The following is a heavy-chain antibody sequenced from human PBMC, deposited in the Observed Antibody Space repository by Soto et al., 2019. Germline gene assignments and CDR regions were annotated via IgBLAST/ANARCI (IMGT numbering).Heavy chain of an antibody. D-gene: IGHD3-22*01. J-gene: IGHJ5*02. CDR3: ARDSGSGYAP. CDR1: GYTFTSHG. CDR2: ISAYNGNT. Sequence: QVQLVQSGAELKKPGASVKVSCKASGYTFTSHGISWVRQAPGQGLEWMGWISAYNGNTNYVQKFRGRVTMSTDTSTSTAYMELRSLRSDDTAVYDCARDSGSGYAPWGQGTLVTVSA. V-gene: IGHV1-18*01.